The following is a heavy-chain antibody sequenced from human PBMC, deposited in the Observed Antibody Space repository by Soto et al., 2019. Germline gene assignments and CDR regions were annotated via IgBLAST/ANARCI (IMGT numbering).Heavy chain of an antibody. Sequence: GGSLRLSCAASGFTFSNAGMSWVRQAPGKGLEWVGRIKSKTDGGTTDYAAPVKGRFTISRDDSKNTLYLQMNSLKTEVTAVYYCTTAISRSWYNYWGQGTLVTVSS. CDR3: TTAISRSWYNY. CDR2: IKSKTDGGTT. V-gene: IGHV3-15*01. J-gene: IGHJ4*02. CDR1: GFTFSNAG. D-gene: IGHD6-13*01.